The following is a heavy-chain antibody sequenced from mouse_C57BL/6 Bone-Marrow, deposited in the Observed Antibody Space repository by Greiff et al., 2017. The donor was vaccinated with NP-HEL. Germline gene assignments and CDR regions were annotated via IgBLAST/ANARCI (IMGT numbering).Heavy chain of an antibody. V-gene: IGHV5-12*01. CDR2: ISNGGGST. D-gene: IGHD3-3*01. CDR1: GFTFSDYY. Sequence: EVKVVESGGGLVQPGGSLKLSCAASGFTFSDYYMYWVRQTPEKRLEWVAYISNGGGSTYYPDTVKGRFTISRDNAKNTLYLQMSRLKSEDTAMYYCARGVYLGVYFDYWGQGTTLTVSS. J-gene: IGHJ2*01. CDR3: ARGVYLGVYFDY.